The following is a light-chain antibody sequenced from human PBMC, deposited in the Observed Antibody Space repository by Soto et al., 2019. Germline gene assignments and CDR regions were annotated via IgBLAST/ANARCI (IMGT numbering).Light chain of an antibody. V-gene: IGKV1-9*01. CDR3: QQLNSFPIP. J-gene: IGKJ3*01. CDR1: QGIANF. Sequence: IQLTQSPSSLSASVGDRVTISCRASQGIANFLAWYQQKPGKAPKLLIYGASTLQSGVTSRFSGSGSGTDFTLTLSILQTEDVATYYCQQLNSFPIPFGPGTKVDI. CDR2: GAS.